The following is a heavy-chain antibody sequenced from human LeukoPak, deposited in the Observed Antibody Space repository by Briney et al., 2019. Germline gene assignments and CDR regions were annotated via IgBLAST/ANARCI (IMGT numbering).Heavy chain of an antibody. D-gene: IGHD2-15*01. V-gene: IGHV1-69*13. J-gene: IGHJ4*02. CDR2: IIPIFGTA. CDR3: ARYLRGCSGGSCYVY. CDR1: GYTFTSYY. Sequence: SVKVSCKASGYTFTSYYMHWVRQAPGQGLEWMGRIIPIFGTANYTQKFQGRVTITADESTSAAYMELSSLRSEDTAVYYCARYLRGCSGGSCYVYWGQGTLVTVSS.